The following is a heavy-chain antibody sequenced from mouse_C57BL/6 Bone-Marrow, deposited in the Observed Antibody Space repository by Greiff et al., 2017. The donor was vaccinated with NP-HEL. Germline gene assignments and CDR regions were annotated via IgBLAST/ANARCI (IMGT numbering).Heavy chain of an antibody. V-gene: IGHV3-6*01. CDR3: ARDGYDAFYYAMDY. CDR1: GYSITSGYY. D-gene: IGHD2-2*01. Sequence: VQLQQSGPGLVKPSQSLSLTCSVTGYSITSGYYWNWIRQFPGNKLEWMGYISYDGSNNYNPSLKNRISITRDTSKNQFFLKLNSVTTEDTATYYCARDGYDAFYYAMDYWGQGTSVTVSS. CDR2: ISYDGSN. J-gene: IGHJ4*01.